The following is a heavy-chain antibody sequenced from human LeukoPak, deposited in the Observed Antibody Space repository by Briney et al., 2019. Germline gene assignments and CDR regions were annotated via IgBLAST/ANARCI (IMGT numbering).Heavy chain of an antibody. Sequence: SVKVSCKASGYTFTSYGISWVRQAPGQGLEWMGGIIPIFGTANYAQKFQGRVTITADESTSTAYMELSSLRSEDTAVYYCARGPTLGAHENWGQGTLVTVSS. J-gene: IGHJ4*02. CDR3: ARGPTLGAHEN. CDR1: GYTFTSYG. D-gene: IGHD3-16*01. V-gene: IGHV1-69*13. CDR2: IIPIFGTA.